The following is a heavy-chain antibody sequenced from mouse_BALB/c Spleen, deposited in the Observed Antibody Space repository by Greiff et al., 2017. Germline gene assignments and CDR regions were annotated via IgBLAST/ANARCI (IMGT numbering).Heavy chain of an antibody. CDR3: ARDYDYSFAY. CDR2: IDPSDSYT. D-gene: IGHD2-4*01. CDR1: GYTFTSYW. Sequence: VQLQQPGAELVKPGASVKLSCKASGYTFTSYWMHWVKQRPGQGLEWIGEIDPSDSYTNYNQKFKGKATLTVDKSSSTAYMQLSSLTSEDSAVYYCARDYDYSFAYWGQGTLVTVSA. V-gene: IGHV1-69*02. J-gene: IGHJ3*01.